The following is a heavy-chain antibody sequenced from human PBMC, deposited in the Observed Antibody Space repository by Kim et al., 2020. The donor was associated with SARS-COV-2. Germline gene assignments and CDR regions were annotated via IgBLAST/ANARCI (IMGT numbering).Heavy chain of an antibody. V-gene: IGHV1-18*01. D-gene: IGHD4-17*01. CDR3: ARVLTTEDDYNGMDV. CDR2: ISGYKGNT. Sequence: ASVKVSCKASGYSFVSYGVSWVRQAPGQGLEWMGWISGYKGNTNYSQKFQGRVTMTTDTPTRTAYMELRSLRSDDTAVYYCARVLTTEDDYNGMDVWGQGTAVVVSS. CDR1: GYSFVSYG. J-gene: IGHJ6*02.